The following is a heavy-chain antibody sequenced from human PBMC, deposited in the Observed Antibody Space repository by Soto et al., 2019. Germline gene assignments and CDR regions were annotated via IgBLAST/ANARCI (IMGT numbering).Heavy chain of an antibody. Sequence: SVTLPLTCALSGRRLCCSNWWSWIGESSGKGLAWLREIYHSGRTNYTPSLKGRLTISVDKSKSRFARKLSAGTAADTAVYYCAREQGSSCLRRGGGGGYDYYSMDVWGQGTTVTVSS. J-gene: IGHJ6*02. CDR2: IYHSGRT. V-gene: IGHV4-4*02. CDR3: AREQGSSCLRRGGGGGYDYYSMDV. D-gene: IGHD6-13*01. CDR1: GRRLCCSNW.